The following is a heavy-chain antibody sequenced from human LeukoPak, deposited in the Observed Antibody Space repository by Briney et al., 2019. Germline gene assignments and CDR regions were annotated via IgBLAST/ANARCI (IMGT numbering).Heavy chain of an antibody. J-gene: IGHJ3*02. D-gene: IGHD3-22*01. CDR2: INQDGSEK. V-gene: IGHV3-7*05. CDR1: GFTFSSYW. Sequence: GGSLRLSCAASGFTFSSYWMSWVRQAPGKGLEWVANINQDGSEKFYVDSVKGQFTISRDNAKNSLYLQMNSLRAEDTAVYYCARDGHLYYYDSSGYYHGAFDIWGQGTMVTVSS. CDR3: ARDGHLYYYDSSGYYHGAFDI.